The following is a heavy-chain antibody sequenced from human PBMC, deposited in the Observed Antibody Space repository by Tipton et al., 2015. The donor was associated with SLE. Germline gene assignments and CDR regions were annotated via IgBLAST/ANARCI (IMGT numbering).Heavy chain of an antibody. J-gene: IGHJ4*02. CDR1: GYSISSGYY. D-gene: IGHD5-12*01. CDR2: IYYSGST. V-gene: IGHV4-38-2*02. Sequence: TLSLTCTVSGYSISSGYYWGWIRQPPGKGLEWIGYIYYSGSTNYNPSLKSRVTISVDTSKNQFSLKLSSVTAADTAVYYCARIVDIVATIFDYWGQGTLVTVSS. CDR3: ARIVDIVATIFDY.